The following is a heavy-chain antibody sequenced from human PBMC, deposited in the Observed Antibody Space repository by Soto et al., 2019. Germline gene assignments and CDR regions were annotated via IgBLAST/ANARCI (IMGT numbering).Heavy chain of an antibody. D-gene: IGHD2-15*01. Sequence: ASVKVSCKASGYTFTSYGISWVRQAPGQGLEWMGWISAYNGNTNSAQKLQGRVTMTTDTSTSTAYMELRSLRSEDTAVYYCARDSFSGYAFDIWGQGTMVTVSS. J-gene: IGHJ3*02. CDR1: GYTFTSYG. CDR3: ARDSFSGYAFDI. V-gene: IGHV1-18*01. CDR2: ISAYNGNT.